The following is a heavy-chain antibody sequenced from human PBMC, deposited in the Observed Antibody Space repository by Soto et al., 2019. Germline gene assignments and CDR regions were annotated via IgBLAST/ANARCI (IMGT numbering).Heavy chain of an antibody. Sequence: SETLSLTCTVSGGSISSGDYYWSWIRQPPGKGLEWIAYIHHSVITYYNPSLKSRVTISVDTSKNQFSLKLNSMTAADTAIYYGSRVGGSGWNFDAWGKGILVTAPQ. CDR1: GGSISSGDYY. V-gene: IGHV4-30-4*02. CDR2: IHHSVIT. D-gene: IGHD6-19*01. J-gene: IGHJ4*02. CDR3: SRVGGSGWNFDA.